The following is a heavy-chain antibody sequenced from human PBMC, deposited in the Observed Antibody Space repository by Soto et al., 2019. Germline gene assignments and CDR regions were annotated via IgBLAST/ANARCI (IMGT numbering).Heavy chain of an antibody. J-gene: IGHJ6*02. CDR2: IIPIFGTA. D-gene: IGHD6-19*01. CDR1: RVAFSKFI. Sequence: QAQLEQSGGEVKKPGSSLKVSCKASRVAFSKFIVTWVRQAPGLGLEWVGGIIPIFGTANYAQKFQGRVTITPDESTSTSYMEVNNLRSEDTAVYYCAKVRYSSPMGYYYGMDVWGQGTTVTVSS. V-gene: IGHV1-69*01. CDR3: AKVRYSSPMGYYYGMDV.